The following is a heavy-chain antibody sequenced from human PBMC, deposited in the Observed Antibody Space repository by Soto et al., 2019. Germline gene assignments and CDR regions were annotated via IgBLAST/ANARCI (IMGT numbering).Heavy chain of an antibody. CDR1: GFTFSNAW. Sequence: SCAASGFTFSNAWMSWVRQAPGKGLEWVGRIKSKTDGGTTDYAAPVKGRFTISRDDSKNTLYLQMNSLKTEDTAVYYCTTDPTNDYGDYVSAFDIWGQGTMVTVSS. CDR3: TTDPTNDYGDYVSAFDI. CDR2: IKSKTDGGTT. D-gene: IGHD4-17*01. V-gene: IGHV3-15*01. J-gene: IGHJ3*02.